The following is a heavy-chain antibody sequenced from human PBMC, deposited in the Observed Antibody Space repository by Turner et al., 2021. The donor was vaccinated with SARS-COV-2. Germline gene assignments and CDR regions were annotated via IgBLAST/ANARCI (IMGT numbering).Heavy chain of an antibody. CDR3: ARSTVTTPPDY. D-gene: IGHD4-17*01. V-gene: IGHV3-33*01. J-gene: IGHJ4*02. CDR2: IWYDGSDK. Sequence: QLQLLESGGGVVQPGRSLRLSCAAFGFTFITYGLHWVRQAPGEGLEGVAVIWYDGSDKDYADSVKGRFTISRDNSKNTLYLQMNNLRAEDTAVYYCARSTVTTPPDYWGQGTLVTVSS. CDR1: GFTFITYG.